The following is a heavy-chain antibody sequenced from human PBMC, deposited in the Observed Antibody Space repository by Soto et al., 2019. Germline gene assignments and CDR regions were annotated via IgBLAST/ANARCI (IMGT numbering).Heavy chain of an antibody. J-gene: IGHJ4*02. CDR2: IKSKTDGGTT. D-gene: IGHD3-22*01. Sequence: GGSLRLSCAASGFTFSNAWMNWVRQAPGKGLEWVGRIKSKTDGGTTDYAAPVKGRFTISRDDSKKTLYLQMNSLKTEDTAVYYCTTDFYYYDSSGYYYRIDYWGQGTLVTVSS. CDR1: GFTFSNAW. V-gene: IGHV3-15*07. CDR3: TTDFYYYDSSGYYYRIDY.